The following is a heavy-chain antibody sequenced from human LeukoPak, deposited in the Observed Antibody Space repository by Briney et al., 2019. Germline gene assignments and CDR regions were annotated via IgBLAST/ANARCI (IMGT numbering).Heavy chain of an antibody. V-gene: IGHV3-74*01. Sequence: GGSLRLSCAASGFTFSSYWMHWVRHAPGKGLVWVSRINSDGSSTSYADSVKGRFTISRDNAKNTLYLQMNSLRAEDTAVYYCARVGYSSSWYSAFDIWGQGTMVTVSS. CDR3: ARVGYSSSWYSAFDI. J-gene: IGHJ3*02. CDR2: INSDGSST. CDR1: GFTFSSYW. D-gene: IGHD6-13*01.